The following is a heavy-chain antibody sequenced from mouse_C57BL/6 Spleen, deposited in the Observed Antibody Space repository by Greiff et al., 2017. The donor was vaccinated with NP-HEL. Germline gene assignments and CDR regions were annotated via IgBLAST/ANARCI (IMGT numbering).Heavy chain of an antibody. J-gene: IGHJ2*01. CDR2: INPSNGGT. V-gene: IGHV1-53*01. D-gene: IGHD2-2*01. CDR1: GYTFTSYW. CDR3: AREGGYRSFDY. Sequence: QVQLQQSGTELVKPGASVKLSCKASGYTFTSYWMHWVKQRPGQGLEWIGNINPSNGGTNYNEKFESKATLTVDKSSSTAYMQLSSLTSEDSAVYYCAREGGYRSFDYWGQGTTLTVSS.